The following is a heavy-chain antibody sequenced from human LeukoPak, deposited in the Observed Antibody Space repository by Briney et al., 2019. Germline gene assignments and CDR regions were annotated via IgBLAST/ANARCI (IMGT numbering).Heavy chain of an antibody. CDR2: ISSSSSYI. Sequence: GGSLRLSCAASGFTFSSYSMNWVRQAPGKGLEWVSSISSSSSYIYYADSVKGRFTISRDNAKNSLYLQMDSLRAEDTAVYYCARDRIQLWNDAFDIWGQGTMVTVSS. CDR3: ARDRIQLWNDAFDI. CDR1: GFTFSSYS. V-gene: IGHV3-21*01. J-gene: IGHJ3*02. D-gene: IGHD5-18*01.